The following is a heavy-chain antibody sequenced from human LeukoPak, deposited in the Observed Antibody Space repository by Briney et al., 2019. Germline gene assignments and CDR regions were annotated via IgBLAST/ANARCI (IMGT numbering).Heavy chain of an antibody. D-gene: IGHD3-10*01. CDR1: GFTFSSYS. CDR3: ARGASYGSDSLRVDY. J-gene: IGHJ4*02. V-gene: IGHV3-21*01. CDR2: ISSSSSYI. Sequence: PGGSLRLSCAASGFTFSSYSMNWVRQAPGKGLEWVSSISSSSSYIHYADSVKGRFTISRDNAKNSLYLQMNSLRAEDTAVYYCARGASYGSDSLRVDYWGQGTLVTVSS.